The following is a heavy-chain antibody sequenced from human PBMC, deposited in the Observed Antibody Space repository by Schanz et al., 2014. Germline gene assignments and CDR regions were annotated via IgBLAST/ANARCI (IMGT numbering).Heavy chain of an antibody. J-gene: IGHJ4*02. Sequence: EVQLVESGGGLVQPGGSLRLSCAASGFTFSNYWMHWVRQAPGKGLVWVSRISSDGSTTNYADSVQGRFTISRDNAKNTLYVQMNSLTAEDTAVYYCARSGRSWADPHLDYWGRGTLVTVSS. CDR3: ARSGRSWADPHLDY. D-gene: IGHD3-16*01. CDR1: GFTFSNYW. CDR2: ISSDGSTT. V-gene: IGHV3-74*01.